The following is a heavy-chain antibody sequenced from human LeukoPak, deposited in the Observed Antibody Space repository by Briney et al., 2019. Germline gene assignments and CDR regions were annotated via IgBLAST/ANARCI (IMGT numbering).Heavy chain of an antibody. CDR1: GYTFTSYG. D-gene: IGHD6-6*01. V-gene: IGHV1-18*01. J-gene: IGHJ4*02. CDR2: ISAYNGNT. Sequence: ASVKVSCKASGYTFTSYGISWVRQAPGQGLEWMGWISAYNGNTNYAQKLQGRVTMTTDTSTSTAYMELGSLRSDDTAVYYCAKDRAAARLWYYFDYWGQGTLVTVSS. CDR3: AKDRAAARLWYYFDY.